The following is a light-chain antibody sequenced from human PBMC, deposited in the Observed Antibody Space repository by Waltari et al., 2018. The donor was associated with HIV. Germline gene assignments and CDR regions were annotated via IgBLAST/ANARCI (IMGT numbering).Light chain of an antibody. CDR3: SSYTSSSTVV. CDR1: TSDVGGYYS. J-gene: IGLJ2*01. Sequence: QSALTQPASVSGSPGQSITISCTGTTSDVGGYYSVSWYQQHPGNAPKLLIYEVTKRPSGVSNRFAGSKSGNTASLTISGLQADDEADYYCSSYTSSSTVVFGGGTKLTVL. CDR2: EVT. V-gene: IGLV2-14*01.